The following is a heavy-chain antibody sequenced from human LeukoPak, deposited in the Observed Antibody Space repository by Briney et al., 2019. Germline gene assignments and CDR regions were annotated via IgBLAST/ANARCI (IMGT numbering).Heavy chain of an antibody. V-gene: IGHV3-30*04. CDR3: SKERPEEYYASGSYFDY. CDR1: GFTFRSFV. J-gene: IGHJ4*02. Sequence: VGSLRLSCAASGFTFRSFVMHWVRQAPGKVLECLAVISYEDGSNKYYADSVKGRFTISRDNSKYTVYLEMNSLRVEDTAMYYCSKERPEEYYASGSYFDYWGQGTLVTVSS. CDR2: ISYEDGSNK. D-gene: IGHD3-10*01.